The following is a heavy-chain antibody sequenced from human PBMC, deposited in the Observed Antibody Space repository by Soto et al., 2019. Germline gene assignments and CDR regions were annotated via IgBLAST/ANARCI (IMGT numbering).Heavy chain of an antibody. CDR1: GFTFSSYA. CDR2: MSYDGSNK. D-gene: IGHD2-2*01. V-gene: IGHV3-30-3*01. J-gene: IGHJ4*02. CDR3: ARGYCSRPSCSHFDC. Sequence: XGSLRLSCAAAGFTFSSYAVHWVRQAPGKGLDWVAVMSYDGSNKYYADSVKGRFTISSDNSKNTLYLQMNSLGTEDTAVYYCARGYCSRPSCSHFDCWGQGTLVTVSS.